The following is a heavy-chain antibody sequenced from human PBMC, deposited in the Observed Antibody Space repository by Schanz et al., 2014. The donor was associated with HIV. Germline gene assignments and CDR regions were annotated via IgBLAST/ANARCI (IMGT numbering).Heavy chain of an antibody. CDR1: GFSFLRYE. CDR3: AKADEIRHFDWYHPPFDS. Sequence: EVQLLESGGGLVQPGGSLRISCVASGFSFLRYEMSWVRQAPGKGLEWLSTLSGSGDRTYYADSVKGRVTISRDNSKNTLHLQMNSLRVEDTAVYYCAKADEIRHFDWYHPPFDSWGQGTLVTVSS. D-gene: IGHD3-9*01. J-gene: IGHJ4*02. V-gene: IGHV3-23*01. CDR2: LSGSGDRT.